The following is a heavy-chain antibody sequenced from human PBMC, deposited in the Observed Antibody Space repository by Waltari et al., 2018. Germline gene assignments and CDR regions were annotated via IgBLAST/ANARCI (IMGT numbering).Heavy chain of an antibody. CDR1: GFTFDDYA. D-gene: IGHD6-19*01. J-gene: IGHJ6*02. V-gene: IGHV3-43D*04. Sequence: EVQLVESGGVVVQPGGSLRLSCAASGFTFDDYAMHWVRPAPGKGLEWVSLISWDGGSTYYADSVKGRFAISRDNSKNSLYLQMNSLRAEDTALYYCAKDAVAYYYYYGMDVWGQGTTVTVSS. CDR3: AKDAVAYYYYYGMDV. CDR2: ISWDGGST.